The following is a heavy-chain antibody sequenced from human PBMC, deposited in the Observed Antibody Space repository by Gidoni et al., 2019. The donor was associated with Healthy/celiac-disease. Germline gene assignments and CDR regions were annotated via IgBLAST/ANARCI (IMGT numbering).Heavy chain of an antibody. CDR3: ASSSDVLRYFDWSLYYYYGMDV. Sequence: QVQLVQSGAAGKKPGCSVSGACKASCGTFSSYAISWVRQAPGQGLAWRGGIIPIFGTANYAQKFQGRVTITADKSTSTAYMELSSLRSEDTAVYYCASSSDVLRYFDWSLYYYYGMDVWGQGTTVTVSS. CDR2: IIPIFGTA. J-gene: IGHJ6*02. CDR1: CGTFSSYA. V-gene: IGHV1-69*06. D-gene: IGHD3-9*01.